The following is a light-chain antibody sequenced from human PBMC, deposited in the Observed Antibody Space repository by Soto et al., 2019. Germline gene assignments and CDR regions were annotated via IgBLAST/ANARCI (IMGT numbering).Light chain of an antibody. CDR3: SAHGGTNPYV. V-gene: IGLV2-8*01. CDR2: DVN. Sequence: QSVLTQPPSASGSPGQSVAISCTGTASDIGGYTFVSWYQQHPGKAPKLLIYDVNKRPSGVPDRFSGSKSGNTASLTVSGLQAEDEAHYYCSAHGGTNPYVFGTGTKLTVL. CDR1: ASDIGGYTF. J-gene: IGLJ1*01.